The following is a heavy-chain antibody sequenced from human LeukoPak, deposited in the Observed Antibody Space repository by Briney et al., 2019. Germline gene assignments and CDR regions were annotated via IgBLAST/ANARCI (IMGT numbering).Heavy chain of an antibody. CDR2: IAYDGDNK. CDR3: GKDCTFGATFYYYGMDL. J-gene: IGHJ6*02. D-gene: IGHD3-16*01. Sequence: PGGSLRLSCAASGFAFSRYAMHWVRQAPGKGLEWVAVIAYDGDNKYYADSVKGRFTISRDNSKNTLYLEMDSLRPEDTAVYYCGKDCTFGATFYYYGMDLGGQGTTVTVSS. V-gene: IGHV3-30*18. CDR1: GFAFSRYA.